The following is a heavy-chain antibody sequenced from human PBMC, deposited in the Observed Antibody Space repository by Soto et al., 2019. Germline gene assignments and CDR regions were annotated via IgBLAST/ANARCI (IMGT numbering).Heavy chain of an antibody. D-gene: IGHD2-15*01. CDR3: AYLPCSGGSCYWFSFSGMDV. J-gene: IGHJ6*02. CDR2: IYWADDK. Sequence: QITLKESGPTLVKPTQTLTLTCTFSGFSLSTSGVGVGWIRQPPGKAMVWLALIYWADDKRYRPSLESRLTITKDTSKNQVVLTMTNMDSVDTATYYCAYLPCSGGSCYWFSFSGMDVWGQGTTVTVSS. V-gene: IGHV2-5*02. CDR1: GFSLSTSGVG.